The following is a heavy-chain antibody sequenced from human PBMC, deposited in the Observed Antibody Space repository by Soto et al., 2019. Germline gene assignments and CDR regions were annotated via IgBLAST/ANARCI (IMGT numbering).Heavy chain of an antibody. D-gene: IGHD6-13*01. CDR2: INHTGGT. V-gene: IGHV4-34*01. J-gene: IGHJ4*02. CDR1: GGSVNGYY. Sequence: TSETLSLTCAVYGGSVNGYYWNWIRQPPGKGLEWIGEINHTGGTHYNPSLKSRVTMSVDTSKNQFSLKLSSVTAADTAVYYCARGRVVGIGSSSWYVDYWGQGTLVTVSS. CDR3: ARGRVVGIGSSSWYVDY.